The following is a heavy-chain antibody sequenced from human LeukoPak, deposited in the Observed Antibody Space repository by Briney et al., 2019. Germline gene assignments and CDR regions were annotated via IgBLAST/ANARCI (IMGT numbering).Heavy chain of an antibody. CDR3: ARDSSVAAFNWFEP. Sequence: PGGSLRLSCAASGFTFSNYPMHWVRQAPGKGLEYVSAITSDGGTTYYANSVKGRFTISRDNSKNTLYLQMGSLRAEDMAVYYCARDSSVAAFNWFEPWGQGTLVIVSS. J-gene: IGHJ5*02. CDR1: GFTFSNYP. D-gene: IGHD2-15*01. V-gene: IGHV3-64*01. CDR2: ITSDGGTT.